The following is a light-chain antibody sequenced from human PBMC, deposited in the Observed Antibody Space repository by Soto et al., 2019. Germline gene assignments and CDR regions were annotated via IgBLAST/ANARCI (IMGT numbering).Light chain of an antibody. CDR3: SSYTSSSTHVV. V-gene: IGLV2-14*01. Sequence: QSALTQPASVSGSPGQSITISCTGTSSDVGGYNHVSWYQQHPGKAPKLMIYEVSNRPSGVSNRFSGPKSGNTASLTISGLQAEDEADYYCSSYTSSSTHVVFGGGTKLTVL. CDR1: SSDVGGYNH. J-gene: IGLJ2*01. CDR2: EVS.